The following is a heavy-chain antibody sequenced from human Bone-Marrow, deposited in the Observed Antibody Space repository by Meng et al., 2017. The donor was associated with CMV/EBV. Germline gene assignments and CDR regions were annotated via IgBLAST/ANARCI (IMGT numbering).Heavy chain of an antibody. V-gene: IGHV3-11*04. D-gene: IGHD3-10*01. CDR1: GFTFSDYY. CDR3: AKDILTGVLGN. Sequence: GGSLRLSCAASGFTFSDYYMSWIRQAPGKGLEWVSYISSSGSTIYYADSVKGRFTISRDNSKNTLYLQMNSLRAEDTAVYYCAKDILTGVLGNWGQGTLVTVSS. CDR2: ISSSGSTI. J-gene: IGHJ4*02.